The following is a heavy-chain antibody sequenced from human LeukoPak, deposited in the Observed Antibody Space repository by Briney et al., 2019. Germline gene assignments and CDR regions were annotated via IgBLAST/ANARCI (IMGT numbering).Heavy chain of an antibody. CDR1: GGSISSSSYY. Sequence: PSETLSLTCTVSGGSISSSSYYWGWIRQPPGKGLEWIGSIYYSGSTYYNPSLKSRVTISVDTSKNQFSLKLSSVTAADTAVYYCARPPLGNGDPGYWGQGTLVTVSS. D-gene: IGHD4-17*01. CDR3: ARPPLGNGDPGY. CDR2: IYYSGST. V-gene: IGHV4-39*01. J-gene: IGHJ4*02.